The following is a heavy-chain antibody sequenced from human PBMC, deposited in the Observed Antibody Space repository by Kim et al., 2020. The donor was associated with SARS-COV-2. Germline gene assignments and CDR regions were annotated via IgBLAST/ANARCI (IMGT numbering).Heavy chain of an antibody. Sequence: SVKVSCKASGGTFSSYAISWVRQAPGQGLEWMGRIIPILGIANYAQKFQGRVMITADKSTSTAYMELSSLRSEDTAVYYCASPGAMVTGYYYYGMDVWGQGTTVTVSS. CDR2: IIPILGIA. J-gene: IGHJ6*02. CDR1: GGTFSSYA. CDR3: ASPGAMVTGYYYYGMDV. D-gene: IGHD5-18*01. V-gene: IGHV1-69*04.